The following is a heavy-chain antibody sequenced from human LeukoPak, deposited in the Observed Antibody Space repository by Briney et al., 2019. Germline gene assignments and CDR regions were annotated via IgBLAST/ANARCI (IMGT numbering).Heavy chain of an antibody. D-gene: IGHD3-10*01. CDR1: GGSISSYY. J-gene: IGHJ4*02. V-gene: IGHV4-59*01. Sequence: SETLCLTCTVSGGSISSYYLSWIRQPPGKGLDWIGYIYYTGSTNYNPSLKSRVTISVDTSKNQFSLKLSSVTAADTAVYYCARGPLYGSGSYYYDYWGQGTLVTVSS. CDR2: IYYTGST. CDR3: ARGPLYGSGSYYYDY.